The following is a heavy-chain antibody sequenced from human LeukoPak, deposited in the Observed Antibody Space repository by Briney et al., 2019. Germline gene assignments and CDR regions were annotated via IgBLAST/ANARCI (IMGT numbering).Heavy chain of an antibody. CDR3: ARDHGYSYGYNFDY. CDR1: GFTFSSYE. J-gene: IGHJ4*02. V-gene: IGHV3-48*03. Sequence: GGSLRLSCAASGFTFSSYEMNWVRQAPGKGLEWVSYSSSSGSTIYYADSVKGRFTISRDNAKNSLYLQMNSLRAEDTAVYYCARDHGYSYGYNFDYWGQGTLVNVSS. CDR2: SSSSGSTI. D-gene: IGHD5-18*01.